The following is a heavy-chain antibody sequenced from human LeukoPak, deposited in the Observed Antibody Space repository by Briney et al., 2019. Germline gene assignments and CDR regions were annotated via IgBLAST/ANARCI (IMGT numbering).Heavy chain of an antibody. CDR2: IYYSGST. V-gene: IGHV4-39*01. CDR3: ARRRGYSGYDG. Sequence: SETLSLTCSVSGAPISSYYWGWIRQPPGKGLEWIGSIYYSGSTYYNPSLKSRVTISVDTSKNQFSLKLSSVTAADTAVYYCARRRGYSGYDGWGQGTLVTVSS. D-gene: IGHD5-12*01. J-gene: IGHJ4*02. CDR1: GAPISSYY.